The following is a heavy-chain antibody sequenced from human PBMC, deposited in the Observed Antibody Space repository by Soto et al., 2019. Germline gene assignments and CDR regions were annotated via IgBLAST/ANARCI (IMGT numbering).Heavy chain of an antibody. D-gene: IGHD3-3*01. J-gene: IGHJ4*02. V-gene: IGHV3-30*18. Sequence: PGGSLRLSCASSGFTFSSYGMHWVRQAPGKGLEWVAVISYDGSNKYYADSVKGRFTISRDNSKNTLYLQMNSLRAEDTAVYYCAKDPSYLYYDFWSGPDYWGQGTLVTVSS. CDR1: GFTFSSYG. CDR3: AKDPSYLYYDFWSGPDY. CDR2: ISYDGSNK.